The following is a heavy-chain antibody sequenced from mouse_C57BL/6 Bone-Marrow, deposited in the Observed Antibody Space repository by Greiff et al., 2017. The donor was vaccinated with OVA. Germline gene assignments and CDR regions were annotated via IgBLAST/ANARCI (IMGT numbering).Heavy chain of an antibody. CDR2: INPSSGYT. J-gene: IGHJ4*01. Sequence: VQLHQSGAELAKPGASVKLSCKASGYTFTSYWMTWVKQRPGQGLEWIGYINPSSGYTKYNQKFKDKATLTAGKSSSTAYMQLSSLTYVDSAVYYYARKYYAMDYWGQGTSLTVSS. CDR1: GYTFTSYW. CDR3: ARKYYAMDY. V-gene: IGHV1-7*01.